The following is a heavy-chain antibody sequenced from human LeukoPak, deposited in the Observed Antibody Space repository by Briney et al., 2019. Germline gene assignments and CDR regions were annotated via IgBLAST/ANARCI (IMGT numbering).Heavy chain of an antibody. CDR2: INPNSGGP. CDR1: GYTFTGYY. J-gene: IGHJ6*03. CDR3: ASVRRWSGRNENWGYYYYYMDV. Sequence: ASVKVSCKASGYTFTGYYLHWVRPAPGQGLEWMGWINPNSGGPNYAQKSQGTVTMTRDTSISTAYMELSRLRSDETAVYYCASVRRWSGRNENWGYYYYYMDVWGKGTTVTVSS. V-gene: IGHV1-2*02. D-gene: IGHD7-27*01.